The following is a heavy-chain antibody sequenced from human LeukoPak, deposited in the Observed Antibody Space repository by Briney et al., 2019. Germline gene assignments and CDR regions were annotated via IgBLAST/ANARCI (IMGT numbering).Heavy chain of an antibody. CDR3: ASATNYDFWSGYYQYGMDV. J-gene: IGHJ6*02. CDR2: INHSGST. V-gene: IGHV4-34*01. CDR1: GGSFSGYY. Sequence: SETLSLTCAVYGGSFSGYYWSWIRQPPGKGLEWIGEINHSGSTNYNPSLKSRVTISVDTSKNQFSLKLSSVTAADTAVYYCASATNYDFWSGYYQYGMDVWGQGTTVTVSS. D-gene: IGHD3-3*01.